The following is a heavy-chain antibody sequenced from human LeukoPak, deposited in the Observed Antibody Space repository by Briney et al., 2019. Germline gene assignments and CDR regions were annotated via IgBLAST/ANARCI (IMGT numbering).Heavy chain of an antibody. V-gene: IGHV3-33*01. Sequence: PGGSLRLSCAASGFAFNNFGMHWVRQAPGKGLEWVAFIWYDGSDKYHADSVKGRFTISRDNAKNSLYLQMNSLRAEDTAVYYCARDLLGYNYHYMDVWGKGTTVTVSS. CDR3: ARDLLGYNYHYMDV. CDR2: IWYDGSDK. CDR1: GFAFNNFG. D-gene: IGHD3-22*01. J-gene: IGHJ6*03.